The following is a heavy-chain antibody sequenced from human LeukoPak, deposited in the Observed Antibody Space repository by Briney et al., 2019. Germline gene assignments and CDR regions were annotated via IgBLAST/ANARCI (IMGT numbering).Heavy chain of an antibody. D-gene: IGHD3-10*01. V-gene: IGHV1-69*06. J-gene: IGHJ4*02. Sequence: ASVKVSCKASGGTFSSYAISWVRQAPGQGLEWMGGIIPIFGTANYAQKFQGRVTITADKSTSTAYMELSSLRSEDTAVYYCAGEMYGSFVPLFDYWGQGTLVTVSS. CDR3: AGEMYGSFVPLFDY. CDR2: IIPIFGTA. CDR1: GGTFSSYA.